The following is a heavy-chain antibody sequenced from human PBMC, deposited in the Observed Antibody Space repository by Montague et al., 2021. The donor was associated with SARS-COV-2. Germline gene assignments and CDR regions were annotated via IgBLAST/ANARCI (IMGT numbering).Heavy chain of an antibody. D-gene: IGHD2-15*01. CDR2: IWYDGSNK. Sequence: SLRLSCAASGFTFSSYGMHWVRQAPGKGLDWVAVIWYDGSNKYYADSVKGRFTISRDNSKNTLYLQMNSLRAEDTAVYYCARILSYYYGMDVWGQGTTVTVSS. CDR3: ARILSYYYGMDV. CDR1: GFTFSSYG. J-gene: IGHJ6*02. V-gene: IGHV3-33*01.